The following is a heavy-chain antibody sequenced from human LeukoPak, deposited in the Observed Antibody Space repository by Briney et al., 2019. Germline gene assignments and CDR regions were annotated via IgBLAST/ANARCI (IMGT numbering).Heavy chain of an antibody. J-gene: IGHJ4*02. CDR2: IRYDGNAK. Sequence: GGSLRLSCAASGYTFISYGMHWVRQAPGKGLEWVAFIRYDGNAKYYADSVKGRFTISRDNSKNTLYLQMNSLRAEDTAVYYCAKTRGYSYGTNYFDYWGQGTLVTVSS. D-gene: IGHD5-18*01. CDR1: GYTFISYG. V-gene: IGHV3-30*02. CDR3: AKTRGYSYGTNYFDY.